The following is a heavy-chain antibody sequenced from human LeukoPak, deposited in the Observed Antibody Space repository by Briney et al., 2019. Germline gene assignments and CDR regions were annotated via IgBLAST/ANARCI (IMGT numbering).Heavy chain of an antibody. J-gene: IGHJ6*03. D-gene: IGHD3-10*01. CDR1: GYTFTSYG. CDR2: ISAYNGNT. CDR3: ARDRSWFGPYYYYYMDV. Sequence: ASVKVSCKASGYTFTSYGISWVRQAPGQGLEWMGWISAYNGNTSYAQKLQGRVTMTTDTSTSTAYMELRSLRSDDTAVYYCARDRSWFGPYYYYYMDVWGKGTTVTVSS. V-gene: IGHV1-18*01.